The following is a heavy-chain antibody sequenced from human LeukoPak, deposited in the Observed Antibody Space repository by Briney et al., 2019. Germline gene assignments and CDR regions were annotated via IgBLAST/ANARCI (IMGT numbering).Heavy chain of an antibody. V-gene: IGHV3-11*05. J-gene: IGHJ4*02. D-gene: IGHD3-10*01. CDR3: ARVRSSGSPLDY. CDR1: GFTFSDYY. CDR2: ISKSGTST. Sequence: GGSLRLSCAASGFTFSDYYMSWIRQAPGKGLEWASYISKSGTSTKYADSVKGRFSISRDNAKQSLYLQLNSLTAEDTAVYYCARVRSSGSPLDYWGQGTLVTVSS.